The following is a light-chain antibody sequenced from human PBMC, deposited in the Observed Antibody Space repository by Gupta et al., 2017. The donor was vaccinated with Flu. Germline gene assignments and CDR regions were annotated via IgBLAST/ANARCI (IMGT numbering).Light chain of an antibody. CDR1: QGVRSSY. J-gene: IGKJ2*01. CDR2: AAS. V-gene: IGKV3-20*01. Sequence: EIVLTQSPGTLSLSPGERATLSCRASQGVRSSYVAWYQQKPGQAPRLLIYAASSRATGIPDRFSGGGSGTDFTHTINRLEPEDSAVYYCQQYDSSPNTFDQGTKLEIK. CDR3: QQYDSSPNT.